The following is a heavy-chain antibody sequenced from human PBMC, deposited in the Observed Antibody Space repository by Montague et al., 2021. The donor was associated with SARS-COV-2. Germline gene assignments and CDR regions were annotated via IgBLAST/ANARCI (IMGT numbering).Heavy chain of an antibody. CDR3: AGGPRITMIVVVITDIWFDH. CDR2: INHSGST. V-gene: IGHV4-34*01. CDR1: GGSVSDYY. J-gene: IGHJ5*02. D-gene: IGHD3-22*01. Sequence: SETLSLTYAVSGGSVSDYYWSWIRQPPGKGLEWIGEINHSGSTXXXQSXXXSGTTTVDTAKTQYSLKLTSVTAAATAVYYCAGGPRITMIVVVITDIWFDHWGQGTLVTVPS.